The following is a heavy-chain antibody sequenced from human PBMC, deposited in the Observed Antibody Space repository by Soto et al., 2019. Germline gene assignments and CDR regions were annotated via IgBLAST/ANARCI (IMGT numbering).Heavy chain of an antibody. Sequence: GASVKVSCKASGYTFTSYYMHWVRQAPGQGLEWMGIINPSGGSTSYAQKFQGRVTMTRDTSTSTVYMELSSLRSEDTAVYYCARGMVRGVIPHDAFDIWGQGTMVTVSS. J-gene: IGHJ3*02. CDR3: ARGMVRGVIPHDAFDI. D-gene: IGHD3-10*01. CDR2: INPSGGST. V-gene: IGHV1-46*03. CDR1: GYTFTSYY.